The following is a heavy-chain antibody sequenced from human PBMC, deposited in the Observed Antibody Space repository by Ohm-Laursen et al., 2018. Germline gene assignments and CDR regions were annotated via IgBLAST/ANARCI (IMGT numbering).Heavy chain of an antibody. CDR2: IHSSGST. V-gene: IGHV4-4*07. J-gene: IGHJ4*02. CDR1: GGSITNYY. Sequence: SDTLSLTCPVSGGSITNYYWSWIRQPAGKALEWIGRIHSSGSTSYNPSLKSRVNMSIETSDNQFSLRLASVAAADTAVYYCARGGSKAAAVFDFWGQGTLVTVSS. D-gene: IGHD6-13*01. CDR3: ARGGSKAAAVFDF.